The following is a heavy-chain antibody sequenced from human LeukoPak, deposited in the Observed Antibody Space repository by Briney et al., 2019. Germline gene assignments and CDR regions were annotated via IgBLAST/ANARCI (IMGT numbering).Heavy chain of an antibody. Sequence: GGSLRLSCAASGFTLSTYAMSWVRQTPGKGLEWVAATSSSDAGTYHADSVRGRFTISRDNSKNTLYLQMNSLRAEDTAVYYCAKDFDRYSSGWYYWFDPWGQGTLVTVSS. CDR1: GFTLSTYA. D-gene: IGHD6-19*01. CDR2: TSSSDAGT. J-gene: IGHJ5*02. CDR3: AKDFDRYSSGWYYWFDP. V-gene: IGHV3-23*01.